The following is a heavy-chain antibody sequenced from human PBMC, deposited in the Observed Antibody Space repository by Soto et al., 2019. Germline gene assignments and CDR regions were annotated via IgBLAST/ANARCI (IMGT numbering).Heavy chain of an antibody. CDR3: ARGRHNSSGWNNDY. Sequence: GGSLRLSCAASGLSFSSYAMHWVRQAPGKGLEWVAVISYDGSNKYYADSVKGRFTISRDNSKNTLYLQMNSLRAEDTAVYYCARGRHNSSGWNNDYWGQGTLVTVSS. V-gene: IGHV3-30*01. CDR1: GLSFSSYA. J-gene: IGHJ4*02. D-gene: IGHD6-19*01. CDR2: ISYDGSNK.